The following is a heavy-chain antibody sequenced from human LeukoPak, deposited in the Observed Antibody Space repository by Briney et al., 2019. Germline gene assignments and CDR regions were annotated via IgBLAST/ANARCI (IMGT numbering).Heavy chain of an antibody. V-gene: IGHV1-69*04. CDR2: IIPILGIA. CDR3: ARDTAMVGYYFDY. CDR1: GGTFSSYA. Sequence: SVNVSCKASGGTFSSYAISWVRQAPGQGLEWMGRIIPILGIANYAQKFQGRVTITADKSTSTAYMELSSLRSEDTAVYYCARDTAMVGYYFDYWGQGTLVTVSS. J-gene: IGHJ4*02. D-gene: IGHD5-18*01.